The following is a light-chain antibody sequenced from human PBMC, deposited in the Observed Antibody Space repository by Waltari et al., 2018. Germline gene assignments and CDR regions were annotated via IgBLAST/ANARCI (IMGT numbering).Light chain of an antibody. CDR1: SSDVGSYNL. V-gene: IGLV2-23*02. J-gene: IGLJ2*01. CDR3: SSYAGGNTYVI. CDR2: EVN. Sequence: QSALTQPASVAGSPGQSITILCTGTSSDVGSYNLFSWYQKHPGKAPKLIIYEVNKWPSGASNRFAGSKSGNTASLTISGLQAEDEADYYCSSYAGGNTYVIFGGGTKLTVL.